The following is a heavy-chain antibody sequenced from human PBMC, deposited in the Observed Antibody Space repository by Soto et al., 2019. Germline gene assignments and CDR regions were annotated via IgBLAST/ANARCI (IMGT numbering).Heavy chain of an antibody. CDR2: ISSSSSYI. J-gene: IGHJ4*02. Sequence: EVQLVESGGGLVKPGGSLRLSCAASGFTFSSYRMNWVRQAPGKGLEWVSSISSSSSYIYYADSVKGRFTISRDNAKNSLYLQMNSLRAEDTAVYYCAIDLGSGWPAGFDYWGQGTLVTVSS. V-gene: IGHV3-21*01. D-gene: IGHD6-19*01. CDR3: AIDLGSGWPAGFDY. CDR1: GFTFSSYR.